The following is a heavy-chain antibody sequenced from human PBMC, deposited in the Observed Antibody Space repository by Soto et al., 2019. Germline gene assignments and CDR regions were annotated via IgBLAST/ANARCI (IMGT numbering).Heavy chain of an antibody. CDR1: GFTFSSYA. Sequence: GGSLRLSCAASGFTFSSYAMSWVRQAPGKGLEWVSAISGSGGSTYYADSVKGRFTISRDNSKNTLYLQMNSLRAEDTAVYYCAKQPSYDFWSGYSGVENWFDPWGQGTLVTVSS. D-gene: IGHD3-3*01. J-gene: IGHJ5*02. CDR3: AKQPSYDFWSGYSGVENWFDP. CDR2: ISGSGGST. V-gene: IGHV3-23*01.